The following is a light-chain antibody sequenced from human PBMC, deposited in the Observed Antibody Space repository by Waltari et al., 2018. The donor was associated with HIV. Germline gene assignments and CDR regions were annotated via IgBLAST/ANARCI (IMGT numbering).Light chain of an antibody. J-gene: IGLJ2*01. CDR2: EVD. V-gene: IGLV2-14*01. CDR3: SSYTTSSTLV. Sequence: QSALTQPASVSGSHGQSITISCTGTSSDVGTYKYVSWYQQHPGKAPKLMIFEVDNRPSGVSHRFSGSKSGNTASLTISGLQAEDEADYYCSSYTTSSTLVFGGGTKLTVL. CDR1: SSDVGTYKY.